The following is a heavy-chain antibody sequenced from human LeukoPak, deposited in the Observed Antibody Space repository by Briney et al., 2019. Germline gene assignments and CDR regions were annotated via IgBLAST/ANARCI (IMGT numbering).Heavy chain of an antibody. CDR2: TSHEGES. D-gene: IGHD3-16*01. V-gene: IGHV4-34*01. J-gene: IGHJ6*03. CDR1: GVSLRGYY. CDR3: VRGRNYVSDYYFDV. Sequence: SETLSLTCAVYGVSLRGYYWGLIPQSPEEGVGWSVDTSHEGESTYTPSLSSRLTLSVYIPQNHFSLKLRAVSAPGTAAYFCVRGRNYVSDYYFDVWGKGTTVIVSS.